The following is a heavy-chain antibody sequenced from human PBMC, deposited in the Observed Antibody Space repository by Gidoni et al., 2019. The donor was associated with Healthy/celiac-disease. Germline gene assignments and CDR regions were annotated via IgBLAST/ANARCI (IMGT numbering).Heavy chain of an antibody. CDR3: TREDPGWELSNFDY. D-gene: IGHD1-26*01. V-gene: IGHV3-49*04. CDR2: IRSKAYGGPT. J-gene: IGHJ4*02. CDR1: GFTIGDYA. Sequence: EVQLVESGGGGVQPGRSLRLACTASGFTIGDYAMSWVRQAPGKGLEWVGFIRSKAYGGPTEYAASVKGRFTISRDDSKSIAYLQMNSLKTEDTAVYYCTREDPGWELSNFDYWGQGTLVTVSS.